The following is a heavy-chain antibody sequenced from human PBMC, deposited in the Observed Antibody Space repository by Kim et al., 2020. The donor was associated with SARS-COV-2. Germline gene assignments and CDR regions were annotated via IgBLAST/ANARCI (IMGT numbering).Heavy chain of an antibody. CDR3: AGGCCYESDAFDI. CDR1: GFTFSSYA. CDR2: ISGSGGST. J-gene: IGHJ3*02. D-gene: IGHD2-15*01. Sequence: GGSLRLSCAASGFTFSSYAMSWVRQAPGKGLECVSAISGSGGSTYYADSVKGRFTISRDNSKNTLYLQMNSLRAEDTAVYYCAGGCCYESDAFDIWGQGTMVTVSS. V-gene: IGHV3-23*01.